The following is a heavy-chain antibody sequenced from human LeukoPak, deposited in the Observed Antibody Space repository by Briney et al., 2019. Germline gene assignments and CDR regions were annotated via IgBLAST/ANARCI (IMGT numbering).Heavy chain of an antibody. V-gene: IGHV1-46*01. CDR1: GYTFTSYY. Sequence: GASVKVSCKASGYTFTSYYMHWVRQAPGQGLEWMGIINPSGGSTNYAQKLQGRVTMTRDTSTSTVYMDLSSLRSEDTAVYYCARATYSYGVDYYYYYGMDVWGHGTTVTVSS. CDR3: ARATYSYGVDYYYYYGMDV. J-gene: IGHJ6*02. D-gene: IGHD5-18*01. CDR2: INPSGGST.